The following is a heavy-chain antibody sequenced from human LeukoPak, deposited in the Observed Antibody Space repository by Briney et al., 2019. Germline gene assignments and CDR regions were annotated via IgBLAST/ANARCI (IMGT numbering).Heavy chain of an antibody. Sequence: SETLSLTCAVYGGSFSGYYWSWIRQPPGKGLEWIGEINHSGSTNYNPSLKSRVTISVDTSKNQFFLNVISVTAADTAVYYCAKRLGPTSGSYDWFDPWGQGTLVTVSS. CDR2: INHSGST. V-gene: IGHV4-34*01. D-gene: IGHD1-26*01. J-gene: IGHJ5*02. CDR1: GGSFSGYY. CDR3: AKRLGPTSGSYDWFDP.